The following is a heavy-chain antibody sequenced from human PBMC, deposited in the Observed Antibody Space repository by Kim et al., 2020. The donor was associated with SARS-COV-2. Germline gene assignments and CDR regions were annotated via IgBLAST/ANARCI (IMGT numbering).Heavy chain of an antibody. J-gene: IGHJ4*02. CDR2: ISSSSSYT. Sequence: GGSLRLSCAASGFTFSDYYMSWIRQAPGKGLEWVSYISSSSSYTNYADSVKGRFTISRDNAKNSLYLQMNSLRAEDTAVYYCATVEMATINAFDYWGQGTLVTVSS. CDR3: ATVEMATINAFDY. D-gene: IGHD5-12*01. V-gene: IGHV3-11*03. CDR1: GFTFSDYY.